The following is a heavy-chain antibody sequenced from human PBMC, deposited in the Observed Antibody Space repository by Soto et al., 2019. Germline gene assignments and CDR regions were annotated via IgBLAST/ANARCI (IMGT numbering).Heavy chain of an antibody. J-gene: IGHJ4*02. V-gene: IGHV1-69*13. CDR3: ARWLRGSSGYDYEY. CDR1: GGTFSSYA. D-gene: IGHD5-12*01. Sequence: SVKFSCKASGGTFSSYAISWVRHAPGQGLEWMGGIIRIFGTANYAQKIQGRVTITADESTSTAYLELRRLRSEDTAVYYCARWLRGSSGYDYEYWGQGTLAPICS. CDR2: IIRIFGTA.